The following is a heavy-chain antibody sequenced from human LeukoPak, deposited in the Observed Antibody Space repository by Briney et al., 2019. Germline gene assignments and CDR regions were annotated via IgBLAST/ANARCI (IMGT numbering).Heavy chain of an antibody. CDR3: AAGIFPTDC. CDR2: ISSSSSYI. Sequence: GGPLRLSCAASGFTFSSYSMNWVRQAPGKGLEWVSSISSSSSYIYYADSVKGRFTISRDNAKNSLYLQMNSLRAEDTAVYYCAAGIFPTDCWGQGTLVTVSS. CDR1: GFTFSSYS. D-gene: IGHD2-15*01. J-gene: IGHJ4*02. V-gene: IGHV3-21*01.